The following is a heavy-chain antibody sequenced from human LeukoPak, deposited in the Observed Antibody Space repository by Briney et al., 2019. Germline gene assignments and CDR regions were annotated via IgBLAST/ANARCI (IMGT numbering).Heavy chain of an antibody. V-gene: IGHV4-38-2*01. J-gene: IGHJ5*02. Sequence: SETLSLTCAVSGYSISSGYYWGWIRQPPGKGLEWIGSIYHSGSTYYNPPLKSRVTISVDTSKNQFSLKLSSVTAADTAVYYCAEVAATWGNWFDPWGQGTLVTVSS. CDR3: AEVAATWGNWFDP. D-gene: IGHD2-15*01. CDR2: IYHSGST. CDR1: GYSISSGYY.